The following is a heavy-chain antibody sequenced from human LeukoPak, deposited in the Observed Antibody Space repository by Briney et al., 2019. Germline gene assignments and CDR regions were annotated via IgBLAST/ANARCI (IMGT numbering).Heavy chain of an antibody. Sequence: ASVKVSCKASGYTFTSYDINWVRQATGQGLEWMGWMNPNSGNTGYAQKFQGRVTITRNTSISTAYMELSSLRSEDTAVYYCARGRRRYYDSYDYWVYWGQGTLVTVSS. CDR3: ARGRRRYYDSYDYWVY. J-gene: IGHJ4*02. CDR1: GYTFTSYD. D-gene: IGHD3-22*01. V-gene: IGHV1-8*03. CDR2: MNPNSGNT.